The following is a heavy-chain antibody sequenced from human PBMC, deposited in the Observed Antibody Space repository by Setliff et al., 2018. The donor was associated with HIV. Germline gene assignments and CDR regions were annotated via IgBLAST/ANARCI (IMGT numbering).Heavy chain of an antibody. V-gene: IGHV4-4*07. CDR2: IYRSGTT. CDR1: GGSISSYY. CDR3: ARDRHYSGLGSYGP. J-gene: IGHJ5*02. D-gene: IGHD3-10*01. Sequence: KTSETLSLTCTVSGGSISSYYWSWIRQPAGRGLEWIGRIYRSGTTDYKPSLKSRVSMSLDTSRNQFSLKLTSVTAEDTAVYYCARDRHYSGLGSYGPWGPGILVTVSS.